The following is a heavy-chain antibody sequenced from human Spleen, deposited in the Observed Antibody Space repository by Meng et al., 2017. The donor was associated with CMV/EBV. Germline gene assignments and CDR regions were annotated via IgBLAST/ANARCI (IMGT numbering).Heavy chain of an antibody. J-gene: IGHJ5*02. CDR1: GGSISSSSYY. CDR3: ARERRKHFSSDPGEWFDP. D-gene: IGHD3-3*02. V-gene: IGHV4-39*07. CDR2: INHSGST. Sequence: SQTLSLTCTVSGGSISSSSYYWSWIRQLPGKGLESIGEINHSGSTNYNPSLKSRVTITVDTSKNQFSLKVTSVTAAGTAVYYCARERRKHFSSDPGEWFDPWGQGTLVTVSS.